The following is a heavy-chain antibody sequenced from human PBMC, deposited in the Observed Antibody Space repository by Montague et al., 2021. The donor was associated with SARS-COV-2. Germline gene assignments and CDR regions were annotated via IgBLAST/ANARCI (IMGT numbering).Heavy chain of an antibody. Sequence: SETLSLTCTVSGASISSYYWSWIRQPPGKGLEWIGYIYYSGSTNYNPSLKSRVTISVDTSKNQFSLKLSSVTAADTAVYCARGFDIWGQGTMVTVSS. CDR3: ARGFDI. CDR1: GASISSYY. J-gene: IGHJ3*02. V-gene: IGHV4-59*01. CDR2: IYYSGST.